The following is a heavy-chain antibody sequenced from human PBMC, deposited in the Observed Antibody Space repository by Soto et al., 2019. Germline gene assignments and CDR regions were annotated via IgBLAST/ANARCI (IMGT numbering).Heavy chain of an antibody. D-gene: IGHD5-12*01. V-gene: IGHV3-23*01. CDR2: ISGSGGNT. CDR3: AKDSLYDLVSGFDSDFDS. CDR1: GFTFSSYA. Sequence: EVQLLESGGCFVQPGGSLRLSCAVSGFTFSSYAMSWVRQAPGKGLEWGSGISGSGGNTHYADSAKGRFTVSRDNSTNTLFLQMNSLRAEDTALYYCAKDSLYDLVSGFDSDFDSWGQGALVTVSS. J-gene: IGHJ4*02.